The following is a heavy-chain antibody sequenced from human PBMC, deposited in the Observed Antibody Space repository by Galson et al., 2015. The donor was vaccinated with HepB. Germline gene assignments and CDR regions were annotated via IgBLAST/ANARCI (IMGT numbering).Heavy chain of an antibody. CDR1: KFTSSSYT. V-gene: IGHV3-23*01. D-gene: IGHD3-10*01. J-gene: IGHJ3*02. Sequence: SLRLSCAASKFTSSSYTMNWVRQAPGKGLEWVSCISGSGGRTYYADSVKGRFTSSRDSAKNTLYLQMNSLRAEDTAVYYCAKDSPLYYYSSWTLWAFDIWGQGTMVTVPS. CDR3: AKDSPLYYYSSWTLWAFDI. CDR2: ISGSGGRT.